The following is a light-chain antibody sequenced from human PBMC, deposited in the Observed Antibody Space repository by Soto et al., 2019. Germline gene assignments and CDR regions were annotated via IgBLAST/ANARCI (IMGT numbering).Light chain of an antibody. V-gene: IGKV1-12*01. J-gene: IGKJ2*01. CDR1: QDISSW. Sequence: DIRMTQSRSSVSASVGDRVTSACRASQDISSWLAWYQQKPGKDPKLLIYAASSLQSGVPSRVSGSGSGTDFTLTISSLQPEDFATYYCQQANSFPYTFGQGTKLDIK. CDR2: AAS. CDR3: QQANSFPYT.